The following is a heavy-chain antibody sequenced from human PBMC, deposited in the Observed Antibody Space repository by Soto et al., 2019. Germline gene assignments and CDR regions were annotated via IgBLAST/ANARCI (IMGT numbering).Heavy chain of an antibody. CDR3: ARDHPHSYGIYYFDY. V-gene: IGHV4-4*02. Sequence: SETLSLTCTVSGGSMSSSNWWNWVRQSPGKGLEWIGEAHHSGRTNYNPSLKSRVTISVDKSKSHFSLKLTSVTAADTAVYYCARDHPHSYGIYYFDYWGQGTLVTVSS. J-gene: IGHJ4*02. CDR2: AHHSGRT. D-gene: IGHD5-18*01. CDR1: GGSMSSSNW.